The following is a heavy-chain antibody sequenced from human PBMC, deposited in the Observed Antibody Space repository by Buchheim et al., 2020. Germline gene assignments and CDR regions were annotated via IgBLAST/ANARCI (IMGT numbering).Heavy chain of an antibody. V-gene: IGHV1-46*01. J-gene: IGHJ6*02. CDR3: ARDRIGIAAAGSYYYYYYGMDV. CDR1: GYTFTSYY. CDR2: INPSGGST. Sequence: QVQLVQSGAEVKKPGASVKVSCKASGYTFTSYYMHWVRQAPGQGLEWMGIINPSGGSTSYAQKFQGRVTMTRDTSTSTVYMELSSLRSEDTAMYYCARDRIGIAAAGSYYYYYYGMDVWGQGTT. D-gene: IGHD6-13*01.